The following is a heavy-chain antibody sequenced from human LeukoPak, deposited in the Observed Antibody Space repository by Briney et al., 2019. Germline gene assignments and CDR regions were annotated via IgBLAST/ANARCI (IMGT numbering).Heavy chain of an antibody. CDR3: ARAYDSSGIDY. D-gene: IGHD3-22*01. CDR1: GGSISSGSYY. J-gene: IGHJ4*02. Sequence: TSETLSLTCTVSGGSISSGSYYWSWIRQPAGKGLEWIGRIYTSGSTNYNPSLKSRVTISVDTSKNQFSLKLSSVTAADTAAYYCARAYDSSGIDYWGQGTLVTVSS. CDR2: IYTSGST. V-gene: IGHV4-61*02.